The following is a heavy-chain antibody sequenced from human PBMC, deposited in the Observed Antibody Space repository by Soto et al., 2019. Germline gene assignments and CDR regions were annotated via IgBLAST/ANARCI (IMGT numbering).Heavy chain of an antibody. Sequence: EVQLVESGGGLVQPGGSLRLSCAASGFSFSNGCMKWVRQAPGKGLEWVGHIKRKSDGGTTDYAAPVKGRFTISRDDSQNTLYLQMNSLSTEDTAVYYSATVLAPMAATGTMVSGMDVWGRGTTVTVSS. CDR3: ATVLAPMAATGTMVSGMDV. CDR1: GFSFSNGC. CDR2: IKRKSDGGTT. D-gene: IGHD6-13*01. V-gene: IGHV3-15*07. J-gene: IGHJ6*02.